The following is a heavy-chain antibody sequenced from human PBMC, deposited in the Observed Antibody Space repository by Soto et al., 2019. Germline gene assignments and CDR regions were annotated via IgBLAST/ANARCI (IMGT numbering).Heavy chain of an antibody. Sequence: ASVKVSCKASGYTFTGYYMHWVRQAPGQGLEWMGWINPNSGGTNYAQKFQGWVTMTRDTSISTAYMELSRLRSDDTAVYYCARVSASYYGWEGDNWFDPGGQGTLVTASS. CDR3: ARVSASYYGWEGDNWFDP. CDR1: GYTFTGYY. J-gene: IGHJ5*02. D-gene: IGHD3-10*01. CDR2: INPNSGGT. V-gene: IGHV1-2*04.